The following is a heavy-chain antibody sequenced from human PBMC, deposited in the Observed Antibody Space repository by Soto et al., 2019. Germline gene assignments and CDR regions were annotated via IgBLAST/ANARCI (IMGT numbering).Heavy chain of an antibody. D-gene: IGHD3-22*01. CDR3: ARDFGYDDV. V-gene: IGHV3-48*02. CDR1: GFTFSIYD. CDR2: ISRSSSTM. J-gene: IGHJ6*02. Sequence: GGSLRRSCAASGFTFSIYDMNWVRQAPGKGLEWVSYISRSSSTMYYADSVKGRFTISRDNDKNSLYLQMNRLRDEDTAVYYCARDFGYDDVWGQGTTVTVSS.